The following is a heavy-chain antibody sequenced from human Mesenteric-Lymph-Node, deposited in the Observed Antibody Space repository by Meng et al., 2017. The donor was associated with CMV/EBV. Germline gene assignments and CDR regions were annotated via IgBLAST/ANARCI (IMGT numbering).Heavy chain of an antibody. V-gene: IGHV1-18*01. CDR1: TSSTSG. CDR3: ARLGAKYDFWSGYYLDY. D-gene: IGHD3-3*01. CDR2: INPFNGNT. J-gene: IGHJ4*02. Sequence: TSSTSGINWVRRAPGQGLEWMGGINPFNGNTDYAQKLQGRVTLTSDTSTSTAYMELRSLRSEDTAVYYCARLGAKYDFWSGYYLDYWGQGTLVTVSS.